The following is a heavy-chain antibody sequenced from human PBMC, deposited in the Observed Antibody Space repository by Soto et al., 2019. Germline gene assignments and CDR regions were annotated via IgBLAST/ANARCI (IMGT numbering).Heavy chain of an antibody. J-gene: IGHJ4*02. CDR3: TTDLLRDIVVVVAATATGVFDY. CDR2: IKSKTDGGTT. CDR1: NAW. D-gene: IGHD2-15*01. V-gene: IGHV3-15*07. Sequence: NAWMNWVRQAPGKGLEWVGRIKSKTDGGTTDYAAPVKGRFTISRDDSKNTLYLQMNSLKTEDTAVYYCTTDLLRDIVVVVAATATGVFDYWGQGTLVTVSS.